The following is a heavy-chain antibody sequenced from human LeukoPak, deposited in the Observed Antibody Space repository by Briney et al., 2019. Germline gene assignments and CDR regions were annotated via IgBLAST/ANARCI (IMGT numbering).Heavy chain of an antibody. J-gene: IGHJ4*02. CDR3: ARGISSSSCCHFDH. D-gene: IGHD2-2*01. V-gene: IGHV3-66*02. CDR1: GFTVSSTY. CDR2: IYSGGST. Sequence: GGYLRLSCAASGFTVSSTYMTWVRQAPGKGLEWVSVIYSGGSTYSADSVKGRFTISRDNSKNTLYLGMNSLRAEDTAVYYCARGISSSSCCHFDHWGQRTLVTVSS.